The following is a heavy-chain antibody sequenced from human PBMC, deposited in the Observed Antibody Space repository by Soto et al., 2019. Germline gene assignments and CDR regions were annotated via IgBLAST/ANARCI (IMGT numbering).Heavy chain of an antibody. V-gene: IGHV3-7*01. CDR2: IKQDGSEK. D-gene: IGHD6-13*01. CDR3: ASSSSWYKAWFDP. J-gene: IGHJ5*02. Sequence: EVQLVESGGGLVQPGGSLRLSCAASGFTFSSYWMSWVRQAPGKGLEWVANIKQDGSEKYYVDSVKGRFTISRDNAKNSLYLQMNSLRAEDTAVYYCASSSSWYKAWFDPWGQGTLVTVSS. CDR1: GFTFSSYW.